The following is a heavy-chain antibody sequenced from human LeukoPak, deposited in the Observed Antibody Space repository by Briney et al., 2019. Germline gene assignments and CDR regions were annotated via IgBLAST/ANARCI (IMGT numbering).Heavy chain of an antibody. D-gene: IGHD1-7*01. CDR1: GFTFSSYE. V-gene: IGHV3-48*03. CDR3: ARNYPRGPVDY. Sequence: GGSLRLSCAASGFTFSSYEMNWVRQAPGKGLGWVSYISSSGSTIYYADSVKGRFTISRDNAKNSLYLQMNSLRAEDTAVYYCARNYPRGPVDYWGQGTLVTVSS. CDR2: ISSSGSTI. J-gene: IGHJ4*02.